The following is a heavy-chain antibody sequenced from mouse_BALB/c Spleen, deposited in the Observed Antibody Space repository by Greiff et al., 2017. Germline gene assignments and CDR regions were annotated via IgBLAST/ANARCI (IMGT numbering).Heavy chain of an antibody. Sequence: VQLVESGPGLVQPSQSLSITCTVSGFSLTSYGVHWVRQSPGKGLEWLGVIWSGGSTDYNAAFISRLSISKDNSKSQVFFKMNSLQADDTAIYYCARMDYGNPYYYAMDYWGQGTSVTVSS. CDR1: GFSLTSYG. V-gene: IGHV2-4-1*01. D-gene: IGHD2-1*01. CDR2: IWSGGST. J-gene: IGHJ4*01. CDR3: ARMDYGNPYYYAMDY.